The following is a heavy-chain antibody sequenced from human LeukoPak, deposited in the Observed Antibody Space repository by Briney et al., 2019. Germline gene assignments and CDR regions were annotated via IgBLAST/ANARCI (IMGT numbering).Heavy chain of an antibody. CDR3: AREWGSSWSLDY. CDR2: ITSSGHTI. D-gene: IGHD6-13*01. V-gene: IGHV3-11*01. Sequence: PGGSPRLSCAASGFTFSDYHMTWIRQAPGKGLEWVSYITSSGHTIYYADSVKGRFTISRDNAKNSLFLQMSSLRAEDTAVYYCAREWGSSWSLDYWGQGTLVTVSS. CDR1: GFTFSDYH. J-gene: IGHJ4*02.